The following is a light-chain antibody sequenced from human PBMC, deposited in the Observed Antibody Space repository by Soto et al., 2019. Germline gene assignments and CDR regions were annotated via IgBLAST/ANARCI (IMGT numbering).Light chain of an antibody. V-gene: IGKV3-15*01. CDR1: QSVSSN. CDR3: QQYDNSLTWT. J-gene: IGKJ1*01. CDR2: GAS. Sequence: IVTKQSPSTVSVSPGERASPSCSASQSVSSNLAWYQQKPGQAPRLLIYGASTRATGIPARFSGSGSGTDFTLTISRLEPEDFAVYYCQQYDNSLTWTFGQGTNVDI.